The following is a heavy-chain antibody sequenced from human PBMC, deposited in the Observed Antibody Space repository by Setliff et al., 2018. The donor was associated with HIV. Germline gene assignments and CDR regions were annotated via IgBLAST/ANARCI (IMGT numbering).Heavy chain of an antibody. J-gene: IGHJ6*03. CDR2: FDPEDDET. D-gene: IGHD3-9*01. V-gene: IGHV1-24*01. CDR3: ARGALPYYDILTGYYHPLYMDV. Sequence: ASVKVSCKVSGYSLTELSIHWVRQAPGEGLEWMGGFDPEDDETVYAEKFQGRVTMTEDTSTDTAYMALSSLRSEDTAMYYCARGALPYYDILTGYYHPLYMDVWGKGTTVTVSS. CDR1: GYSLTELS.